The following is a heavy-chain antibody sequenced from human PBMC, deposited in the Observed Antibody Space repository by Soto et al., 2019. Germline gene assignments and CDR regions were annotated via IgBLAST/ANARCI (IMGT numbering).Heavy chain of an antibody. V-gene: IGHV1-69*02. CDR2: IIPILDIS. CDR1: GGTFSSYT. CDR3: ASYLGISSNGRTPV. J-gene: IGHJ6*03. D-gene: IGHD2-2*01. Sequence: QVQLVQSGAEVKKPGSSVTVSCKASGGTFSSYTFNWVRQAPGQGLEWIGRIIPILDISSYTQKFQDSVTITADNPTNTAHMELSRLTSEDTAVYYCASYLGISSNGRTPVWGKGTTVTVSS.